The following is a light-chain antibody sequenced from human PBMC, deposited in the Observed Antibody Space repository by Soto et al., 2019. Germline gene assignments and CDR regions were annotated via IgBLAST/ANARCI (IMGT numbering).Light chain of an antibody. Sequence: EIVLTQSPGSLSLSPGERGTLSCRASQSVDSSFFAWYQQKPDQAPRLLIYGASNRATGIPDRFSGSGSGTDFTLTISRLEPEDFAVYDCQQYVSSLTFGQGTKVEIK. J-gene: IGKJ1*01. CDR2: GAS. CDR1: QSVDSSF. CDR3: QQYVSSLT. V-gene: IGKV3-20*01.